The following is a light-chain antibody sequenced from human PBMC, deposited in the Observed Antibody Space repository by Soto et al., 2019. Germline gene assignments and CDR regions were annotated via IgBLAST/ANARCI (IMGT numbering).Light chain of an antibody. CDR2: RNN. J-gene: IGLJ3*02. Sequence: QSVLTQPPSVSAAPGQKVTISCSGSSSNIGSNYVYWYQQLPGTAPKLLIYRNNQRPSGVPDRFSGSKSGTSASLAISGLRSEDEADYYCAAWDDSLSGRVFGGGTKVTVL. CDR1: SSNIGSNY. V-gene: IGLV1-47*01. CDR3: AAWDDSLSGRV.